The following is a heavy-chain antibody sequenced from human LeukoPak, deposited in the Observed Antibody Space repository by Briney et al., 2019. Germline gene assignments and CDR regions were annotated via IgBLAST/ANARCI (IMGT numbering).Heavy chain of an antibody. CDR2: IRNDGLTQ. V-gene: IGHV3-7*01. Sequence: GGSLRLSCAASGFTFSGYSMTWVRQAPGKGLEWVANIRNDGLTQYYLDSVKGRFTISRDNAKDSLSLQMNSLRAEDTAVYFCARHGDYCFDLWGQGTLVTVSS. J-gene: IGHJ4*02. CDR1: GFTFSGYS. D-gene: IGHD4-17*01. CDR3: ARHGDYCFDL.